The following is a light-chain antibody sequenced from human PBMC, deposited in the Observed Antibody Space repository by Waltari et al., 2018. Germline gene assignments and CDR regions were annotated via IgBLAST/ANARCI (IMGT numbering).Light chain of an antibody. CDR2: DTS. J-gene: IGLJ2*01. CDR3: GAWDSSLFSVL. CDR1: YSHIGTTY. V-gene: IGLV1-51*01. Sequence: QSVFTQPPSVSAAPRQTVTISCPGSYSHIGTTYVSWYQQFPGTAPKLLIYDTSQRSSGTPNRFSASKSGTSAALAITGLQSGDEAVYYCGAWDSSLFSVLFGGGTRLTVL.